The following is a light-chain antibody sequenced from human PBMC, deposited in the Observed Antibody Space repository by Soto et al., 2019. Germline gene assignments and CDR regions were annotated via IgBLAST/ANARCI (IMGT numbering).Light chain of an antibody. V-gene: IGKV3-15*01. CDR3: QQYNNAWT. J-gene: IGKJ1*01. Sequence: EIVLTQSPGTLSLSPGERATLSCRASQSVSSNLAWYQQKPGQAPRLLIYGASTRATGIPARFSGSGSGTEFTLTISSLQSEDFAVYYCQQYNNAWTFGQGTKVDI. CDR1: QSVSSN. CDR2: GAS.